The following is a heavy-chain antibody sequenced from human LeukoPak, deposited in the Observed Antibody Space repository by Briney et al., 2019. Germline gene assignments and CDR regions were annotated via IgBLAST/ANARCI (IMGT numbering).Heavy chain of an antibody. D-gene: IGHD3-10*01. CDR1: GFTFSSYA. Sequence: PGGSLRLSCAASGFTFSSYAMSWVRQAPGKGLEWVSAISGSGGSTYYADSVKGRFTISRDNSKNTLYLQMNSLRAEDTAVYYCAKDGSYYYGSGSYFSYFDYWGQGTLVTVSS. J-gene: IGHJ4*02. CDR2: ISGSGGST. V-gene: IGHV3-23*01. CDR3: AKDGSYYYGSGSYFSYFDY.